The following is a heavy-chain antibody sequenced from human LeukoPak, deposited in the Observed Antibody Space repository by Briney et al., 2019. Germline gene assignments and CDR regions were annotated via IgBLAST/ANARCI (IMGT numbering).Heavy chain of an antibody. J-gene: IGHJ4*02. Sequence: GGSLRLSCAASGFTFSSYGMHWVRQAPGKGLEWVAVISYDGSNKCYADSVKGRFTISRDNSKNTLYLQMNSLRAEDTAVYYCAKDFLGIAVAGTVDYWGQGTLVTVSS. CDR3: AKDFLGIAVAGTVDY. V-gene: IGHV3-30*18. CDR2: ISYDGSNK. CDR1: GFTFSSYG. D-gene: IGHD6-19*01.